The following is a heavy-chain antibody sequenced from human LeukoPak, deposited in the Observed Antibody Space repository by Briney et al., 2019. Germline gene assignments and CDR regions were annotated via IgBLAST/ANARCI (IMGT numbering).Heavy chain of an antibody. CDR1: GYSFTSCV. V-gene: IGHV1-3*01. CDR3: ARDVGDYLYYFDY. Sequence: GASVKVSCKASGYSFTSCVIHWVRQAPGQRLEWMGWINAGNGNTKYPQKFQGRVTITRDTSASTAYMELSSLRSEDTAVYYCARDVGDYLYYFDYWGQGTLVTVSS. CDR2: INAGNGNT. J-gene: IGHJ4*02. D-gene: IGHD4-17*01.